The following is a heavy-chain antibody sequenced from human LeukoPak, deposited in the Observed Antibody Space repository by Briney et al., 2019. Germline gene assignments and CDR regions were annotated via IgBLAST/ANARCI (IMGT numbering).Heavy chain of an antibody. V-gene: IGHV3-23*01. CDR3: ARPGITMVIVGPYYFDY. J-gene: IGHJ4*02. CDR1: GFTFSSYA. Sequence: PGGSLRLSCAASGFTFSSYAVSWVRQAPGKGLEWVSTISGTGDSTYYADSVKGRFSISRDNSRNTLYLQMNGLTADDTAVYFCARPGITMVIVGPYYFDYWGRGTLVTVSS. CDR2: ISGTGDST. D-gene: IGHD3-10*01.